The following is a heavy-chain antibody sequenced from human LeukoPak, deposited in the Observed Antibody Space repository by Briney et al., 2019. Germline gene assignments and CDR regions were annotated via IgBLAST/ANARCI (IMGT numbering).Heavy chain of an antibody. CDR2: IYSSGST. V-gene: IGHV4-59*13. CDR3: ARDRGYGGIFDY. CDR1: GGSISSYY. Sequence: SETLSLTCTVSGGSISSYYWSWIRQPPGKGLEWIGYIYSSGSTKYSPSLKSRVAISLDTSKNDFSLRLSSVAAADTAVYYCARDRGYGGIFDYWGQGTLVTVYS. D-gene: IGHD4-23*01. J-gene: IGHJ4*02.